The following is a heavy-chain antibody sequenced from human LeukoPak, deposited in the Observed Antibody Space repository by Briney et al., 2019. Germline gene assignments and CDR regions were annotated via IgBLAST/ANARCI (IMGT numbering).Heavy chain of an antibody. V-gene: IGHV1-69*13. CDR3: ARDSSEFRSLLFH. CDR2: ITPMFGTS. D-gene: IGHD1-14*01. J-gene: IGHJ1*01. Sequence: SVKVSCKASGGTFSSYAISWVRQAPGQGLEWMGGITPMFGTSNYAQKFRGRVTITADESTSTAYVELSSLRSENTAVYYCARDSSEFRSLLFHWGQGTLVTVSS. CDR1: GGTFSSYA.